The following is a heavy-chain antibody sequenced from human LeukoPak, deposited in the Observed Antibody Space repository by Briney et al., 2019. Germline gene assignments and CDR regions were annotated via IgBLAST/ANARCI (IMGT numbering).Heavy chain of an antibody. J-gene: IGHJ4*02. CDR2: FSGGGDS. CDR3: GKEVERHFDLRY. Sequence: GGSLRLSCAASGLTSCIYAMSWVRQAPGRGLEWVSAFSGGGDSFYADSVRGRFSISADKSRNILYLQMNGLRVEDTAVYYCGKEVERHFDLRYWGQGTPVTVSS. D-gene: IGHD2-15*01. V-gene: IGHV3-23*01. CDR1: GLTSCIYA.